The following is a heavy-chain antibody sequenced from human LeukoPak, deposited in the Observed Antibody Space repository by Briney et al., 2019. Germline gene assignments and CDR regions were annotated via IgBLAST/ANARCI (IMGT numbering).Heavy chain of an antibody. J-gene: IGHJ4*02. Sequence: ASVKVSCKASGYTFTSYHMHWVRQAPGQGLEWMGIINPSGGSTRYAQKFQGRVTMTRDTSTSTAYMELSRLRSDDTAVFYCAREGPPGDTNPHFDYWGQGTLVTVSS. CDR2: INPSGGST. V-gene: IGHV1-46*01. D-gene: IGHD3-10*01. CDR3: AREGPPGDTNPHFDY. CDR1: GYTFTSYH.